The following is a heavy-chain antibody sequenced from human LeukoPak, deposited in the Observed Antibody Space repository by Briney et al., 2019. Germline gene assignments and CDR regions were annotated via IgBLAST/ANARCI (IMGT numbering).Heavy chain of an antibody. CDR2: ISGSGGST. CDR1: GFTFSSYA. Sequence: QSGGSLRLSCAASGFTFSSYAMSWVRQAPGKGLEWVSAISGSGGSTYYADSVKGRFTISRDNSKNTLYLQMNSLRAEDTAVYYCAKLYCSSTSCRYYFDYWGQGTLVTVSS. V-gene: IGHV3-23*01. CDR3: AKLYCSSTSCRYYFDY. D-gene: IGHD2-2*01. J-gene: IGHJ4*02.